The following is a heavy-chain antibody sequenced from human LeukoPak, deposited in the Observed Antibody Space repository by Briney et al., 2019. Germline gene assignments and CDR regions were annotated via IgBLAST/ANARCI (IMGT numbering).Heavy chain of an antibody. Sequence: SGTLSLTCAVSSGSIFSSNWWSWVRQPPGKGLEWIGQIFHSGSTSYSPSLKSRVTISVDKSKNQFSLKLTSVTAADTAVYYCARRYSSGWYGINWFDPWGQGTLVTVSS. V-gene: IGHV4-4*02. D-gene: IGHD6-19*01. J-gene: IGHJ5*02. CDR1: SGSIFSSNW. CDR2: IFHSGST. CDR3: ARRYSSGWYGINWFDP.